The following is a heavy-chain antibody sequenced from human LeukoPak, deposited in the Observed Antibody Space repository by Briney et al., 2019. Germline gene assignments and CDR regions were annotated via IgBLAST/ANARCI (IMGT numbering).Heavy chain of an antibody. D-gene: IGHD6-19*01. CDR3: TRGIAVAAEARGRDYFDY. CDR2: IRSKAYGGTT. CDR1: GFTFGDYA. J-gene: IGHJ4*02. V-gene: IGHV3-49*03. Sequence: GGSLRLSCTPSGFTFGDYAMSWFRQAPGKGLEWVGFIRSKAYGGTTEYAASVKGRFTSSRDDSKSIAYLQMNSLKPEDTAVYYCTRGIAVAAEARGRDYFDYWGQGTLVTVSS.